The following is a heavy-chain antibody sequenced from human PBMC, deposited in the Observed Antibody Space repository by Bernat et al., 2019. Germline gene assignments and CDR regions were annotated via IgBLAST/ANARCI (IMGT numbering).Heavy chain of an antibody. CDR3: ARDIRLISDYGDYFLFDY. CDR2: ISAYNGNT. CDR1: GYTFTSYG. V-gene: IGHV1-18*01. J-gene: IGHJ4*02. D-gene: IGHD4-17*01. Sequence: QVQLVQSGAEVKKPGASVKVSCKASGYTFTSYGISWVRQAPGQGLEWMGWISAYNGNTNYAQKLQGRVTMTTDTSTSTAYMELRSLRSDDTAVYYCARDIRLISDYGDYFLFDYWGQGTLVTVSS.